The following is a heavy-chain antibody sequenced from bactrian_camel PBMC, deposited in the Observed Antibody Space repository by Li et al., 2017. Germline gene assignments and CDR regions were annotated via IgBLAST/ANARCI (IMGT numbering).Heavy chain of an antibody. D-gene: IGHD3*01. Sequence: DVQLVESGGGSVQAGGPLRLSCAASAYTYTRNCMGWFRQAPGKEREGVATIATAGGSTYYADSMKGRFTISQDTAKNTVYLQINSLKPEDTAKYYCAARFRPYDCYSGGHQPGFWGQGTQVTVS. J-gene: IGHJ4*01. V-gene: IGHV3S40*01. CDR1: AYTYTRNC. CDR2: IATAGGST. CDR3: AARFRPYDCYSGGHQPGF.